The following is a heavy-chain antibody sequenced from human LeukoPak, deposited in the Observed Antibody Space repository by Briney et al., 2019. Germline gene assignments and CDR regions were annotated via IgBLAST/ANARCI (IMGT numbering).Heavy chain of an antibody. J-gene: IGHJ4*02. CDR2: ISGSGGST. CDR3: AKPKIAYGSGSYPFDY. D-gene: IGHD3-10*01. V-gene: IGHV3-23*01. Sequence: GGSLRLSCAASGFTFSSYAMSWVRQAPGKGLEWVSAISGSGGSTYYADSVKGRFTISRDNSKNTLYLQMNSLRAEDTAVYYCAKPKIAYGSGSYPFDYWGQGTLVTVSS. CDR1: GFTFSSYA.